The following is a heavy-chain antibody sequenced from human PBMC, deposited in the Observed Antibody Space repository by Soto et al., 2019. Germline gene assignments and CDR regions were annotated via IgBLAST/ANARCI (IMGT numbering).Heavy chain of an antibody. Sequence: KTSETLSLTCAVYGGSFSGYYWSWIRQPPGKGLEWIGEINHSGSTNYNPSLKSRVTISVDTSKNQFSLKLSSVTAADTAVYYCARGWYYGSVLPRYYYYGMDVWGQGTTVTVSS. CDR3: ARGWYYGSVLPRYYYYGMDV. D-gene: IGHD3-10*01. V-gene: IGHV4-34*01. J-gene: IGHJ6*02. CDR1: GGSFSGYY. CDR2: INHSGST.